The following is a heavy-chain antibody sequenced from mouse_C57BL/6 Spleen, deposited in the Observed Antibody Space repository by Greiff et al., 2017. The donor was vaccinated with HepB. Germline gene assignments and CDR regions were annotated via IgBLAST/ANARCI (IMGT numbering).Heavy chain of an antibody. J-gene: IGHJ1*03. CDR2: IDPSDSYT. CDR1: GYTFTSYW. Sequence: QVQLQQPGAELVMPGASVKLSCKASGYTFTSYWMHWVKQRPGQGLEWIGEIDPSDSYTNYNQKFKGKSTLTVDKSSSTAYMKLSSLTSEDSAVYYCARASSYWYFDVWGTGTTVTVSS. CDR3: ARASSYWYFDV. V-gene: IGHV1-69*01. D-gene: IGHD1-3*01.